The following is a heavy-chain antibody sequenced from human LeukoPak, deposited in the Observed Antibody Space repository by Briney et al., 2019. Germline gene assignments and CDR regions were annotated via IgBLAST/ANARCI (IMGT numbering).Heavy chain of an antibody. CDR1: GFTFSNAL. J-gene: IGHJ4*02. CDR3: TTIVVVPAAGLYYFDY. V-gene: IGHV3-15*01. D-gene: IGHD2-2*01. CDR2: IKSKTDGGTT. Sequence: GGSLRLSCAASGFTFSNALMSWVRQAPGKGLEWVGRIKSKTDGGTTDYAAPVKGRFTISRDDSKNTLYLQMNSLKTEDTAVYYCTTIVVVPAAGLYYFDYWGQGTLVTVSS.